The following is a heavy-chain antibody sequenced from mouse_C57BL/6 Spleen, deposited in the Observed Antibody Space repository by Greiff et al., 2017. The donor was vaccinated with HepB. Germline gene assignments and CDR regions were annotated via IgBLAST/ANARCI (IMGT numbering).Heavy chain of an antibody. CDR3: ARGGGRGAMDY. CDR1: GFTFSDYY. D-gene: IGHD1-1*02. CDR2: ISNGGGSI. V-gene: IGHV5-12*01. Sequence: EVKLEESGGGLVQPGGSLKLSCAASGFTFSDYYMYWVRQTPEKRLEWVAYISNGGGSIYYPDTVKGRFTISRDNAKNTLYLQMSRLKSEDTAMYYCARGGGRGAMDYWGQGTSVTVSS. J-gene: IGHJ4*01.